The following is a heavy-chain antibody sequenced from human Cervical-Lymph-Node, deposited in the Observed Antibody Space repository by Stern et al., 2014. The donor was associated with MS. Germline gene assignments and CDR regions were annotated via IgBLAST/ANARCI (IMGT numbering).Heavy chain of an antibody. CDR2: INPTTSET. V-gene: IGHV1-8*01. J-gene: IGHJ6*02. CDR1: GYTFTSYD. D-gene: IGHD4-17*01. CDR3: ARGYGEYYYGMDV. Sequence: QVQLVESGAEVKKPGASVKVSCKASGYTFTSYDINWVRQATGQGLEWMGWINPTTSETGSAQKFQGRVTMTWNTSTHAASMVLRSLRSEATAVYYCARGYGEYYYGMDVWGQGTTVTVFS.